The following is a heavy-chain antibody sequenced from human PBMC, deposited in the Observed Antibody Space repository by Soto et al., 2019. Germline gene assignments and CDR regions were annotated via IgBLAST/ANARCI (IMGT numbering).Heavy chain of an antibody. D-gene: IGHD5-12*01. CDR3: ARGRATTYYYYYMDV. CDR1: GFTFSTYS. V-gene: IGHV3-21*01. CDR2: ISSTGGYI. Sequence: PGGSLRLSCAASGFTFSTYSMDWVRQAPGKGLEWVSSISSTGGYIYYADSVKGRFTTSRDNAESSLYLQMNSLRAEDTAVYYCARGRATTYYYYYMDVWGKGTTVTVSS. J-gene: IGHJ6*03.